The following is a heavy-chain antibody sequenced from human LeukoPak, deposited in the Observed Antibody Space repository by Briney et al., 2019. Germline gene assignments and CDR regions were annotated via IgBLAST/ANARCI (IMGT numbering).Heavy chain of an antibody. CDR1: GFTFSTYA. CDR2: IAYHGGST. Sequence: AGSLRLSCAASGFTFSTYAMQWVRQAPAKGLQWVAMIAYHGGSTSYADSVKGRFTISRDNSKNTLYLQMSSLRTDDTAVYYCAKIEGSSSYYFDYWGQGTLVTVSS. CDR3: AKIEGSSSYYFDY. D-gene: IGHD6-6*01. V-gene: IGHV3-30*18. J-gene: IGHJ4*02.